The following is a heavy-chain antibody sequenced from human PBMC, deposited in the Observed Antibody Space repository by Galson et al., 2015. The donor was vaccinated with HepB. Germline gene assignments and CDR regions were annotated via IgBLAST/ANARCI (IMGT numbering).Heavy chain of an antibody. CDR1: GGSISSSNW. CDR3: ARETAPGPYWFFDL. J-gene: IGHJ2*01. CDR2: VYHSGST. V-gene: IGHV4-4*02. D-gene: IGHD3-10*01. Sequence: ETLSLTCAVSGGSISSSNWWSWVRQPPGKGLEWIGEVYHSGSTNYNPSLKSRVTISVDKSKNQFSLNLSSVTAADTAVYYCARETAPGPYWFFDLWGRGTLVTLSS.